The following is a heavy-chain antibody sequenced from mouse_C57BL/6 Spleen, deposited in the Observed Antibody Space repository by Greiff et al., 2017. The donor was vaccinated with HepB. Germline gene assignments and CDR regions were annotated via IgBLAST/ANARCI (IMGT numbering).Heavy chain of an antibody. J-gene: IGHJ3*01. CDR3: ARLKYDYDWFAY. Sequence: EVKLMESGGDLVKPGGSLKLSCAASGFTFSSYGMSWVRQTPDKRLEWVATISSGGSYTYYPDSVKGRFTISRDNAKNTLYLQMSSLKSEDTAMYYCARLKYDYDWFAYWGQGTLVTVSA. CDR1: GFTFSSYG. D-gene: IGHD2-4*01. CDR2: ISSGGSYT. V-gene: IGHV5-6*01.